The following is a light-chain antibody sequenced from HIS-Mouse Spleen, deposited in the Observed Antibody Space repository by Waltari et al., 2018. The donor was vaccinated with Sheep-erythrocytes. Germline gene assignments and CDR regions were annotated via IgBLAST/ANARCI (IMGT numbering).Light chain of an antibody. Sequence: QSALTQPRSVSGSPGQSVTISCTGTSSHVGGYNYVPWYQQHPGKAPKLMIYDVSKRPSGVPGRFSGSKSGNAASLTISGLQAEDEADYYCCSYAGSYTWVFGGGTKLTVL. V-gene: IGLV2-11*01. CDR3: CSYAGSYTWV. J-gene: IGLJ3*02. CDR2: DVS. CDR1: SSHVGGYNY.